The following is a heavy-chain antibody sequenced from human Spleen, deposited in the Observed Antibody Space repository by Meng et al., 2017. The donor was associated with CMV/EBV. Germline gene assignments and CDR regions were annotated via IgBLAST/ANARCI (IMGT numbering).Heavy chain of an antibody. CDR1: GFTFSNYP. CDR2: TSYDGSTK. CDR3: ARDRHLTIDY. J-gene: IGHJ4*02. V-gene: IGHV3-30*04. Sequence: SLRLSCAASGFTFSNYPMHWVRQAPGKGLEWVAITSYDGSTKYYADSVKGRFTISRDNSRTTLFLQMNSLRPEDTAVYYCARDRHLTIDYWGQGTLVT.